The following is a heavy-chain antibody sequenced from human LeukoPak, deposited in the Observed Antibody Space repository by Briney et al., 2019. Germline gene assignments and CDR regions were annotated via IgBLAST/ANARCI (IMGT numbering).Heavy chain of an antibody. CDR3: ARVSPGGNSDY. D-gene: IGHD4-23*01. CDR1: GGSISSYY. Sequence: SETLSLTCTVSGGSISSYYWSWIRQPAGKGLEWIGRIYSSGSTNYNPSPKSRVTMPVDMSRTQFSLKLSSVTAADTAVYYCARVSPGGNSDYLGQGTLVTVSS. J-gene: IGHJ4*02. CDR2: IYSSGST. V-gene: IGHV4-4*07.